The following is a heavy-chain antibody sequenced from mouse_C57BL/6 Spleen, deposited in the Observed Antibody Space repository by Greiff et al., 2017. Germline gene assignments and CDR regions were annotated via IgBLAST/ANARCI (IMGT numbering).Heavy chain of an antibody. CDR3: ARVIGTVVDAMDY. D-gene: IGHD1-1*01. V-gene: IGHV1-80*01. CDR2: IYPGDGDT. CDR1: GYAFSSYW. Sequence: QVHVKQSGAELVKPGASVKISCKASGYAFSSYWMNWVKQRPGKGLEWIGQIYPGDGDTNYNGKFKGKATLTADKSSSTAYMQLSSLTSEDSAVYFCARVIGTVVDAMDYWGQGTSVTVSS. J-gene: IGHJ4*01.